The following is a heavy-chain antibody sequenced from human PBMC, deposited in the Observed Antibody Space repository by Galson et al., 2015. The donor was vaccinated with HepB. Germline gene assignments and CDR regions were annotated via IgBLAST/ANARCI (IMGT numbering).Heavy chain of an antibody. V-gene: IGHV3-48*01. CDR2: ISSSSSTI. CDR3: ARDLHDYGGNEGH. D-gene: IGHD4-23*01. Sequence: SLRLSCAASGFTFSSYSMNWVRQAPGKGLEWVSYISSSSSTIYYADSVKGRFTISRDNAKNSLYLQMNSLRAEDTAVYYCARDLHDYGGNEGHWGQGTLVTVSS. J-gene: IGHJ4*02. CDR1: GFTFSSYS.